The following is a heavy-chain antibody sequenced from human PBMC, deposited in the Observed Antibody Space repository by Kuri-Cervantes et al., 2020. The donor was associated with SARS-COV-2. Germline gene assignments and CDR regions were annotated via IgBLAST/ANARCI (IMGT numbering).Heavy chain of an antibody. J-gene: IGHJ4*02. Sequence: SQTLSLTCAVYGGSFSGYYWSWIRQPPGKGLEWIGEINHSGSTNYNPSLKSRVTISVDTSKNQFSLKLSSVTAADTAIYYCASEYSTTTFRPAGNSYNKYFDYWGQGTQVTVSS. V-gene: IGHV4-34*01. CDR3: ASEYSTTTFRPAGNSYNKYFDY. D-gene: IGHD2-2*01. CDR2: INHSGST. CDR1: GGSFSGYY.